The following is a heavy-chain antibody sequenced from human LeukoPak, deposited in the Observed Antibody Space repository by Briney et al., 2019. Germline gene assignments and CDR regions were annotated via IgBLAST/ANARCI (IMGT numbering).Heavy chain of an antibody. J-gene: IGHJ4*01. CDR2: IISDYST. Sequence: GGSLRLSCAASAFTFGNYAMTWVRQAPGKGLEWASTIISDYSTYYADSVKGRFTISRDNAKDSLYLQMNGLRPEDTALYYCSTDPRLLIYWGHGTLVTVSS. CDR3: STDPRLLIY. D-gene: IGHD2-8*01. V-gene: IGHV3-23*01. CDR1: AFTFGNYA.